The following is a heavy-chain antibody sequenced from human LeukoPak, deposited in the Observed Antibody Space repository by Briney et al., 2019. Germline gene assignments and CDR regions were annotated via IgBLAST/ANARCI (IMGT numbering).Heavy chain of an antibody. CDR2: ISYDGSNK. V-gene: IGHV3-30*18. Sequence: GGSLRLSCAASGFTFSSYGMHWVRQAPGKGLEWVAVISYDGSNKYYADSVKGRFTISRDNSKNSLYLQMNSLRAEDTALYYCAKDLGYSGYGDHYGMDVWGQGTTVTVSS. CDR1: GFTFSSYG. J-gene: IGHJ6*02. D-gene: IGHD5-12*01. CDR3: AKDLGYSGYGDHYGMDV.